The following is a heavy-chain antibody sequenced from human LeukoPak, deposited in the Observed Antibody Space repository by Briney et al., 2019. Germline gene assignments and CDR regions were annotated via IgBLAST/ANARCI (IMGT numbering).Heavy chain of an antibody. CDR1: GYTFTSYA. J-gene: IGHJ4*02. Sequence: GASVKVSCKASGYTFTSYAISWVRQAPGQGLEWMGGIIPIFGTANYAQKFQGRVTITADESTSTAYMELSSLRSEDTAVYYCARDLEYSSSSGLGDYWGQGTLVTVSS. CDR2: IIPIFGTA. D-gene: IGHD6-6*01. CDR3: ARDLEYSSSSGLGDY. V-gene: IGHV1-69*13.